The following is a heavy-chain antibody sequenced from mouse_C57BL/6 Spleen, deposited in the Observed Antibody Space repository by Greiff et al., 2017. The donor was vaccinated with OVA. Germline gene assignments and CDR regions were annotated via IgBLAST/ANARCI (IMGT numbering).Heavy chain of an antibody. J-gene: IGHJ4*01. Sequence: VQLQQSGPELVKPGASVKISCKASGYTFTDYYMNWVKQSHGKSLEWIGDINPNNGGTSYTQKFKGKATLTVDKSSSTAYMELRSLTSEASAVYYCARILRYYYAMDYWGQGTSVTVSS. D-gene: IGHD1-1*01. CDR2: INPNNGGT. V-gene: IGHV1-26*01. CDR1: GYTFTDYY. CDR3: ARILRYYYAMDY.